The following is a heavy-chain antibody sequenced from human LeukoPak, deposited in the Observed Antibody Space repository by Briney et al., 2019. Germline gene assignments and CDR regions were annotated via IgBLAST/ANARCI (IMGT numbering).Heavy chain of an antibody. CDR2: INPNTGGA. CDR3: ASSVSYYHYYYYMYV. Sequence: GVPVSVSYTPSVYTFTPYYILWVPQAPGPRVGWRGWINPNTGGANSAHKFQRRVTMTRDTSNSTAYMELSRLRSDDTAVYYWASSVSYYHYYYYMYVWGKGTTVTVSS. V-gene: IGHV1-2*07. J-gene: IGHJ6*03. D-gene: IGHD1-26*01. CDR1: VYTFTPYY.